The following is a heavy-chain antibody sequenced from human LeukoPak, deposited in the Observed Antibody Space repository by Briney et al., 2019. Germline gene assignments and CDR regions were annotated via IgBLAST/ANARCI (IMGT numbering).Heavy chain of an antibody. CDR3: ARTRGFGELVGERFDP. J-gene: IGHJ5*02. CDR2: SYYSGNT. CDR1: GGSITSTTYY. Sequence: SETLSLTCTLSGGSITSTTYYWGWIRQPPGKGLEWIGSSYYSGNTYYNPSLKSRVTISLDTSRKQFSLKLSSVTAADTAVYYCARTRGFGELVGERFDPWGQGTLVTVSS. D-gene: IGHD3-10*01. V-gene: IGHV4-39*01.